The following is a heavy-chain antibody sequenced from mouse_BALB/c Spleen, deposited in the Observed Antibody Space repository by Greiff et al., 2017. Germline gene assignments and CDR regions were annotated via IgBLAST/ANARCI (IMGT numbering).Heavy chain of an antibody. CDR3: ARSFAY. CDR2: ISSGSSTI. V-gene: IGHV5-17*02. J-gene: IGHJ3*01. CDR1: GFTFSSFG. Sequence: EVKLEESGGGLVQPGGSRKLSCAASGFTFSSFGMHWVRQAPEKGLEWVAYISSGSSTIYYADTVKGRFTISRDNPKNTLFLQMTSLRSEDTAMYYCARSFAYWGQGTLVTVSA.